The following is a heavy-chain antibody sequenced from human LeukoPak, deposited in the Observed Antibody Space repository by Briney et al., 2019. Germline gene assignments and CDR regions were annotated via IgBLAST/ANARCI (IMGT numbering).Heavy chain of an antibody. CDR3: ARGRRGFDH. V-gene: IGHV3-11*05. CDR2: ITSSSSSNT. Sequence: PGGSLRLSCVVSGFNVNDYYMSWIRQAPGKGLEWISYITSSSSSNTNYADSVKGRFTVSRDYAKNSLYLLMSSLRAEDTAMYYCARGRRGFDHWGRGTLVTVSS. CDR1: GFNVNDYY. J-gene: IGHJ4*02. D-gene: IGHD3-10*01.